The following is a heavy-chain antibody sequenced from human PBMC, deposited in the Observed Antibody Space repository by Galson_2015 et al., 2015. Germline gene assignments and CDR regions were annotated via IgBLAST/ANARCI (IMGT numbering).Heavy chain of an antibody. CDR2: ISYDGSNK. Sequence: SLRLSCAASGFTFSSYAMHWVRQAPGKGLEWVAVISYDGSNKYYADSVKGRFTISRDNSKNTLYLQMNSLRAEDTVVYYCARGVESAGYYYGMDVWGQGTTVTVS. D-gene: IGHD1-1*01. CDR1: GFTFSSYA. CDR3: ARGVESAGYYYGMDV. V-gene: IGHV3-30-3*01. J-gene: IGHJ6*02.